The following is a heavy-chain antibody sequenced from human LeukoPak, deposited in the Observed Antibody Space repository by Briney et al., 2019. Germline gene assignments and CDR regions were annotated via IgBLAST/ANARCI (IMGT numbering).Heavy chain of an antibody. J-gene: IGHJ4*02. CDR1: GGTFSSYA. Sequence: SVKVSCKASGGTFSSYAISWVRQAPGQGLEWMGRIIPILGIANYAQKFQGRVTITADKSTSTAYMELSSLRSEDTAVYYCASQDGNYYDSSGYYYDYWGQGTLVTVSS. D-gene: IGHD3-22*01. CDR2: IIPILGIA. CDR3: ASQDGNYYDSSGYYYDY. V-gene: IGHV1-69*04.